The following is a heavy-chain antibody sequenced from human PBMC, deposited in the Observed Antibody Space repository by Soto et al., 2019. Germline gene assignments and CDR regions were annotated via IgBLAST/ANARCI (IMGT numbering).Heavy chain of an antibody. J-gene: IGHJ4*02. CDR3: ARDLVAGSVSY. CDR2: IYSGGST. Sequence: EVPLVESGGGLVQPGGSLRLSCAASGFTVSSNYMSWVRQAPGKGLEWVSVIYSGGSTYYADSVKGRFTISRDNSKNTLYLQMNSLRAEDTAVYYCARDLVAGSVSYWGQGTLVTVSS. CDR1: GFTVSSNY. V-gene: IGHV3-66*01. D-gene: IGHD6-19*01.